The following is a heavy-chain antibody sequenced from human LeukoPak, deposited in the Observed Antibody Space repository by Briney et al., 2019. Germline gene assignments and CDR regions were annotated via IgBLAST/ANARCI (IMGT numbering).Heavy chain of an antibody. V-gene: IGHV4-59*11. J-gene: IGHJ4*02. D-gene: IGHD6-19*01. CDR1: GGSLSNHY. CDR3: AKEQTLAGTGFEY. Sequence: SETLSLTCTVSGGSLSNHYWSWIRQPPGKGLEWIGHIYDSGSTTYNPSLKSRVTMSVDTSKNQFSLNLSSVTAADTAVYYCAKEQTLAGTGFEYWGQGTLVTVSS. CDR2: IYDSGST.